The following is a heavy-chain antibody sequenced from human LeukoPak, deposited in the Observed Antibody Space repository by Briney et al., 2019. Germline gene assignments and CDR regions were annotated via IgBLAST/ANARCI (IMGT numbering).Heavy chain of an antibody. V-gene: IGHV3-23*01. CDR2: ISGDGGKV. Sequence: PGGSLRLSCAASGFTFSNYAMAWGRQAPGKGREWGSGISGDGGKVYYADSVKGRFTISRDNFKNTLDLQMNSLRGEDTAVYFCTKRDYYDSSGYASLFDHWGQGTLATASP. J-gene: IGHJ4*02. CDR3: TKRDYYDSSGYASLFDH. D-gene: IGHD3-22*01. CDR1: GFTFSNYA.